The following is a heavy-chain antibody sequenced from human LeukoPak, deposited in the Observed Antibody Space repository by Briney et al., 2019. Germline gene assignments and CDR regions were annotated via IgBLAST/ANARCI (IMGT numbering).Heavy chain of an antibody. V-gene: IGHV1-69*05. Sequence: ASVKASCKASGYTFTSYDINWVRQAPGQGLEWMGRIIPIFGTANYAQKFQGRVTITTDESTSTAYMELSSLRSEDTAVYYCARVQGIPGIAVAAMDVWGKGTTVTVSS. CDR3: ARVQGIPGIAVAAMDV. CDR2: IIPIFGTA. CDR1: GYTFTSYD. J-gene: IGHJ6*03. D-gene: IGHD6-19*01.